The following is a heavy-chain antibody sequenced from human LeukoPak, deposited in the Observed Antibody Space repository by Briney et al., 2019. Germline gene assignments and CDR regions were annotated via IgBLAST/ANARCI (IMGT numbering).Heavy chain of an antibody. V-gene: IGHV3-23*01. J-gene: IGHJ4*02. Sequence: PGGSLRLSCSASGFTFSSYAMRWVRQAPGKGLEWVSGISDSGGSTDYADSVKGRFTISRDNSKNTLYLQLNSLRAEDTAIYYCARRKSMYSSRQGSNFDYWGQGTLVTVSS. CDR3: ARRKSMYSSRQGSNFDY. CDR1: GFTFSSYA. D-gene: IGHD6-13*01. CDR2: ISDSGGST.